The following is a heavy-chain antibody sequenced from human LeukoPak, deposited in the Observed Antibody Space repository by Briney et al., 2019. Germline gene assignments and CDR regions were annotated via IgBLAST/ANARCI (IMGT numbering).Heavy chain of an antibody. CDR1: GFTFSGYG. CDR2: IWYDGSNK. D-gene: IGHD5-18*01. J-gene: IGHJ4*02. V-gene: IGHV3-33*01. CDR3: AISGYSYGSFDY. Sequence: GRSLRLSCAASGFTFSGYGMHWVRQAPGKGLEWVAVIWYDGSNKYYADSVKGRFTISRDNSKNTLYLQMNSLRAEDTAVYYCAISGYSYGSFDYWGQGTLVTVSS.